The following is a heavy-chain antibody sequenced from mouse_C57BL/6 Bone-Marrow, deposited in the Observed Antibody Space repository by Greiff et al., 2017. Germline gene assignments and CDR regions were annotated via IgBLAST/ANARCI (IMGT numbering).Heavy chain of an antibody. J-gene: IGHJ2*01. CDR3: ARERTVVAKGY. V-gene: IGHV1-81*01. CDR1: GYTFTSYG. CDR2: IYPRSGNT. Sequence: VKLQESGAELARPGASVKLSCKASGYTFTSYGISWVKQRTGQGLEWIGEIYPRSGNTYYNEKFKGKATLTADKSSSTAYMELRSLTSEDSAVYFCARERTVVAKGYWGQGTTLTVSS. D-gene: IGHD1-1*01.